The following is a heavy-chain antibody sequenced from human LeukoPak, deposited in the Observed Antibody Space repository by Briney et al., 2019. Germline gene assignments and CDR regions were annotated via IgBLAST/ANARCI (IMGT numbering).Heavy chain of an antibody. D-gene: IGHD4-23*01. CDR1: GYTFTSYG. CDR2: ISAYNGNT. CDR3: ARDDDYGGNSGVRYFDY. V-gene: IGHV1-18*01. Sequence: ATVKVSCKASGYTFTSYGISWVRQAPGQGLEWMGWISAYNGNTNYAQKLQGRVTMTTDTSTSTAYMELRSLRSDDTAVYYCARDDDYGGNSGVRYFDYWGQGTLVTVSS. J-gene: IGHJ4*02.